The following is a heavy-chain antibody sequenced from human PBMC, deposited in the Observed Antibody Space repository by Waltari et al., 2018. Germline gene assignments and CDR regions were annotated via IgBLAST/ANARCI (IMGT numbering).Heavy chain of an antibody. J-gene: IGHJ4*02. V-gene: IGHV4-38-2*01. CDR2: SYHSGGT. CDR3: ARRIVGAFDY. Sequence: QVQLQESGPGLVKPSETLSLTCAVSGYSIRSGYYWGWIRQPPGKGRAWIGCSYHSGGTYYTPSPKSRVTISVDTSKNQFSLKLSSVTAADTAVYYCARRIVGAFDYWGQGTLVTVSS. CDR1: GYSIRSGYY. D-gene: IGHD1-26*01.